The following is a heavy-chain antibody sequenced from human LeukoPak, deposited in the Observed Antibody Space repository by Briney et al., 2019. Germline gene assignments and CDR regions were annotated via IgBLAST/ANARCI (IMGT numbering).Heavy chain of an antibody. D-gene: IGHD6-13*01. CDR2: ISVDGRST. CDR3: AREGYSTGWYFFDN. CDR1: GFSLNSYW. Sequence: GRSLRLSCEAYGFSLNSYWMHWVRQARGEGPVWVSRISVDGRSTAYADSVKGRFTISRDNAKNTLYLGMNSLRADDTAVYYCAREGYSTGWYFFDNWGRGTRVTVSS. J-gene: IGHJ4*02. V-gene: IGHV3-74*03.